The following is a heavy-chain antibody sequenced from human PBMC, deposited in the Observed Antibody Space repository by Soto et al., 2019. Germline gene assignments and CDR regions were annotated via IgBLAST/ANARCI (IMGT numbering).Heavy chain of an antibody. V-gene: IGHV3-23*01. J-gene: IGHJ6*02. Sequence: PGGSLRLSCAASGFTFSNYAMSWVRQAPGKGLEWVSGISSSGGSTYYADSVKGRFTISRDNSENTLYLQMSSLRDEDTAIYYCAKGKRIAARPNYYYYGVDVWGHGTTVTVSS. CDR2: ISSSGGST. CDR1: GFTFSNYA. CDR3: AKGKRIAARPNYYYYGVDV. D-gene: IGHD6-6*01.